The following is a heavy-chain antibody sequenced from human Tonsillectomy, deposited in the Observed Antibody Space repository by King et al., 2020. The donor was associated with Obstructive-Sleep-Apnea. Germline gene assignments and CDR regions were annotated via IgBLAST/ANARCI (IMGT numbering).Heavy chain of an antibody. CDR2: ISGSGGST. Sequence: VQLVESGGGLVQPGGSLRLSCAASGFTFSSYAMSWVRQAPGKGLEWVSAISGSGGSTYYADSVKGRFTISRDNSKNTLYLQMNSLRAEDTAVYYCAKDFGAAEWALSFAFDYWGQGTLVTVSS. V-gene: IGHV3-23*04. J-gene: IGHJ4*02. CDR1: GFTFSSYA. D-gene: IGHD1-26*01. CDR3: AKDFGAAEWALSFAFDY.